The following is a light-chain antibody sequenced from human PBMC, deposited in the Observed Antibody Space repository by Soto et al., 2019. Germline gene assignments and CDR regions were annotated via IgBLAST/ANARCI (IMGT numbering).Light chain of an antibody. CDR3: CSDAGGSTWI. V-gene: IGLV2-23*02. CDR2: EVN. Sequence: QSALTQPASVSGSPGQSITISCTGTSSDVGNYNFVSWYQQYPGKTPKPMIFEVNKRPSGVSYRFSGSKSGNTASLTISGLQADDEADYYCCSDAGGSTWIFGGGTKLTVL. J-gene: IGLJ2*01. CDR1: SSDVGNYNF.